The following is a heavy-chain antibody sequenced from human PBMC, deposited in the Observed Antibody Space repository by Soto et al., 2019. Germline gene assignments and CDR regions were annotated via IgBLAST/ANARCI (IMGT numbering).Heavy chain of an antibody. D-gene: IGHD4-17*01. Sequence: QVQLQESGPGLLRPSETLSLTCAVSRGSVSSDLFYWSWIRQPPGKGLEWIGYIYNSRSTKYNTSLKSRVIMALDTPNNQFFLKLTSVTADDTAVYYCAREKRAVNWFDSWGQGTLVTVSS. J-gene: IGHJ5*01. CDR3: AREKRAVNWFDS. V-gene: IGHV4-61*01. CDR1: RGSVSSDLFY. CDR2: IYNSRST.